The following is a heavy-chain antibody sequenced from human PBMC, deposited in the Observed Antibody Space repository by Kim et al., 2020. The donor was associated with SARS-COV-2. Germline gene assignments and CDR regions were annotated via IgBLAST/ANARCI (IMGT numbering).Heavy chain of an antibody. CDR1: GGSIKSSSYS. CDR2: IFSSGST. V-gene: IGHV4-39*07. J-gene: IGHJ4*02. CDR3: ARRGASSGSYAVDC. Sequence: SETLSLTCTVSGGSIKSSSYSWGWFRQPPGKGLEWVGNIFSSGSTYYNPSLKSRVSMSVDTSKNQFSLRLNSVTVADTAVYYCARRGASSGSYAVDCWGQGTLVTVSS. D-gene: IGHD1-26*01.